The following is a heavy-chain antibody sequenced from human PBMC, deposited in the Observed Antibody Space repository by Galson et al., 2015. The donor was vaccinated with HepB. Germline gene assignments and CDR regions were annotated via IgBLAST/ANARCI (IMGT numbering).Heavy chain of an antibody. CDR1: GFTFNDYS. CDR2: ISYSGKTI. J-gene: IGHJ4*02. CDR3: ARELVPSTSNFYYFDS. V-gene: IGHV3-48*04. D-gene: IGHD3-3*01. Sequence: SLRLSCAASGFTFNDYSMHWVRQAPGKGLEWISYISYSGKTIDYADSVRARFTVSRDNAKNSLYLHMGGLRAEDTAVYYCARELVPSTSNFYYFDSWGQRTLVTVSS.